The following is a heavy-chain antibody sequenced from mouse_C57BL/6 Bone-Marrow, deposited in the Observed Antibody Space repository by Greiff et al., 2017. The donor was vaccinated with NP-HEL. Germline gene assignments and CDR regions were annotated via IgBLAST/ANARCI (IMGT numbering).Heavy chain of an antibody. D-gene: IGHD3-3*01. J-gene: IGHJ3*01. CDR2: INPSSGYT. CDR1: CYTFTSYW. V-gene: IGHV1-7*01. CDR3: ARGRDSPWVAY. Sequence: VQLQQSGAELTKPGASVKLSCKASCYTFTSYWMHWVKQRPGQGLEWIGYINPSSGYTKYNQKFKDKATLTADKSSSTAYMQLSSLTYEDSAVYYCARGRDSPWVAYWGQGTLVTVSA.